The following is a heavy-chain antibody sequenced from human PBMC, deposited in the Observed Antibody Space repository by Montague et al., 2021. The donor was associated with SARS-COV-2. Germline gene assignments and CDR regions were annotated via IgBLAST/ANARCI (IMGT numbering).Heavy chain of an antibody. CDR3: ARLVWFGELSSENWFDP. V-gene: IGHV4-39*01. J-gene: IGHJ5*02. CDR2: IYYSGST. D-gene: IGHD3-10*01. CDR1: GGSISSSSNY. Sequence: SETLSLTCTVSGGSISSSSNYWGWIRQPPGKGLEWIGSIYYSGSTYYNSSLKSRVTIFVDTSKNQSPLKLNSVTAADTAVYYCARLVWFGELSSENWFDPWGQGTLVTVSS.